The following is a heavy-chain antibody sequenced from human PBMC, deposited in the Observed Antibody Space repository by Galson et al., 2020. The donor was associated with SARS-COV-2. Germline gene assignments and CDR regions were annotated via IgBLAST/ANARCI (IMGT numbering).Heavy chain of an antibody. Sequence: LSLTCAVAGTYIRSGSYSWNRIRQPPGKGLEWIGYIPQSGSTYYNPSLKSRVTISGDRSKNQFSLRLSSVTAADTAVYYCARLHYGEYAPEAFDIWGPGTRVTVAS. CDR2: IPQSGST. CDR3: ARLHYGEYAPEAFDI. V-gene: IGHV4-30-2*01. J-gene: IGHJ3*02. D-gene: IGHD4-17*01. CDR1: GTYIRSGSYS.